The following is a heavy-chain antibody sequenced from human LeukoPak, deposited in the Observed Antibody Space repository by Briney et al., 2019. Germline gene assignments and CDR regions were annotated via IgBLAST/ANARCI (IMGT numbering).Heavy chain of an antibody. J-gene: IGHJ4*02. CDR2: IYYSGST. Sequence: SETLSLTCTVSGGSISSGDYYWSWIRQPPGKGLEWIGYIYYSGSTYYNPSLKSRVTISVDTSKNQFSLKLSSVTAADTAVYYCARSPNLGYSSSWPFDYWGQGTLVTVSS. CDR1: GGSISSGDYY. CDR3: ARSPNLGYSSSWPFDY. D-gene: IGHD6-13*01. V-gene: IGHV4-30-4*01.